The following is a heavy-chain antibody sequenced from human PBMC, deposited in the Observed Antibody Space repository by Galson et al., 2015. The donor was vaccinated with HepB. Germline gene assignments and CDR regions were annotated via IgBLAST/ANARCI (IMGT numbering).Heavy chain of an antibody. CDR1: GFTFSSYG. J-gene: IGHJ4*02. Sequence: SLRLSCAASGFTFSSYGMHWVRQAPGKGLEWVAVISYDGSNKYYADSVKGRFTISRDNSKNTLYLQMNSLRAEDTAVYYCAKAAGPMVRGNFDYWGQGTLVTVSS. D-gene: IGHD3-10*01. CDR3: AKAAGPMVRGNFDY. CDR2: ISYDGSNK. V-gene: IGHV3-30*18.